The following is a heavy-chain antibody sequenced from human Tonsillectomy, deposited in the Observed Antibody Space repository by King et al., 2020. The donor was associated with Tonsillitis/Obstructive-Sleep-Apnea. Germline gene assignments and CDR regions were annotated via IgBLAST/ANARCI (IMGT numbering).Heavy chain of an antibody. V-gene: IGHV3-23*01. D-gene: IGHD3-3*01. CDR1: GFTFSSYA. CDR2: ISGGGGST. J-gene: IGHJ4*02. Sequence: VHLLESGGGLVQPGGSLRLSCAASGFTFSSYAMSWVRQAPGKGLEWVSAISGGGGSTYYADSVKGRFTISRDNSKNTLCLQMNSLRAEDTAVYYCANPRGDFWSGYYPFDYWGQGTLVIVSS. CDR3: ANPRGDFWSGYYPFDY.